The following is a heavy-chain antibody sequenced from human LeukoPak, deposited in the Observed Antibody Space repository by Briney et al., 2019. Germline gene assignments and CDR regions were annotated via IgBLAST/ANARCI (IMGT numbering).Heavy chain of an antibody. Sequence: ASVKVSCKASGYTFTGYYMHWVRQAPGQGLEWMGWISAYNGNTNYAQKLQGRVTMTTDTSTSTAYMELRSLRSDDTAVYYCAREPAATNFDYWGQGTLVTVSS. CDR1: GYTFTGYY. CDR2: ISAYNGNT. CDR3: AREPAATNFDY. V-gene: IGHV1-18*04. D-gene: IGHD6-13*01. J-gene: IGHJ4*02.